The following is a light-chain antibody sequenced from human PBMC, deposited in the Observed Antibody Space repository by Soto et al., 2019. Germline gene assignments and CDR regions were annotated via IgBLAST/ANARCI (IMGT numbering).Light chain of an antibody. V-gene: IGKV3-15*01. CDR3: QQYNNWPRT. J-gene: IGKJ1*01. Sequence: EIMMTQSPVTLPVSPGARATLSCRASQSVSSNLAWYQQKPGQAPRLIIYGASTRATGIPARFSGSGSGTEFILTISSLQSEDVAVYHCQQYNNWPRTFGQGTKVDIK. CDR2: GAS. CDR1: QSVSSN.